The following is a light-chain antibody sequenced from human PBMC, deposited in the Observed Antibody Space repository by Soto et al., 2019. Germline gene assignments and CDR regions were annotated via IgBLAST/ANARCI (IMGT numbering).Light chain of an antibody. CDR1: TGPVTSGYY. V-gene: IGLV7-43*01. CDR2: STT. Sequence: QTVVTQEPSLTVSPGGTVTLTCASRTGPVTSGYYPNWFQQKPGQAPRPLIYSTTNKHSWTPARFSGSLLGGKAALTLSGVQPEDEAEYYCLLYYGSPQPNWVFGGGTKLTVL. J-gene: IGLJ3*02. CDR3: LLYYGSPQPNWV.